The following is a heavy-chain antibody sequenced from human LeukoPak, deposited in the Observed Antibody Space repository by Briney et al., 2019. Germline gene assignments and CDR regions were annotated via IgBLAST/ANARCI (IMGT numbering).Heavy chain of an antibody. V-gene: IGHV3-48*04. Sequence: GGSLRLSCAASGFTVSSNYMSWVRQAPGKGLEWVSYISSSSSTIYYADSVKGRFTISRDNAKNSLYLQMNSLRAEDTAVYYCAKGGRGYSFPFGYWGQGTLVTVSS. J-gene: IGHJ4*02. CDR1: GFTVSSNY. CDR2: ISSSSSTI. D-gene: IGHD5-18*01. CDR3: AKGGRGYSFPFGY.